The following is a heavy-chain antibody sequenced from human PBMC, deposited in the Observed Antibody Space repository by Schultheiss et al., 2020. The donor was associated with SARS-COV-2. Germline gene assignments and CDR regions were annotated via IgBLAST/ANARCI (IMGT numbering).Heavy chain of an antibody. CDR1: GFTFDDYT. Sequence: GGSLRLSCAASGFTFDDYTMHWVRQAPGKGLEWVSLISWDGGSTYYADSVKGRFTISRDNSKNTLYLQMNSLRAEDTAVYYCAKRRTGDQGYYFDYWGQGTLVTVSS. CDR3: AKRRTGDQGYYFDY. J-gene: IGHJ4*02. D-gene: IGHD7-27*01. V-gene: IGHV3-43*01. CDR2: ISWDGGST.